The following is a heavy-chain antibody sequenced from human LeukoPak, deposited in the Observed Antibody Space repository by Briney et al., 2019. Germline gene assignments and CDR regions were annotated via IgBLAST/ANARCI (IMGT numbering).Heavy chain of an antibody. Sequence: SETLSLTCTVSGGSISSYYWSWIRQPPGKGLEWIGYIYYSGSTNYNPSLKSRVTISVDTSKNQFSLKLSSVTAADTAVYYCARTPSTYDYVWGSYRPERWFDPWGQGTLVTVSS. CDR1: GGSISSYY. CDR3: ARTPSTYDYVWGSYRPERWFDP. CDR2: IYYSGST. J-gene: IGHJ5*02. D-gene: IGHD3-16*02. V-gene: IGHV4-59*01.